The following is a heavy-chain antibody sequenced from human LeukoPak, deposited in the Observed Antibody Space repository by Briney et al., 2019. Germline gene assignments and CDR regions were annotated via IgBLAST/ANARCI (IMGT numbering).Heavy chain of an antibody. D-gene: IGHD6-13*01. CDR2: INPNSGGT. V-gene: IGHV1-2*02. Sequence: ASVKVSCKASGYTFTSYDINWVRQAPGQGLEWMGWINPNSGGTNYAQKFQGRVTMTRDTSISTAYMELSRLRSDDTAVYYCASVNAAAGPHRSYFDYWGQGTLVTVSS. CDR3: ASVNAAAGPHRSYFDY. CDR1: GYTFTSYD. J-gene: IGHJ4*02.